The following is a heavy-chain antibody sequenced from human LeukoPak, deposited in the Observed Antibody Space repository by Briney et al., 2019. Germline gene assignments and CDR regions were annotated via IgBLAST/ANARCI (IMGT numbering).Heavy chain of an antibody. CDR2: ISHDGST. CDR3: ARGDNYVFDV. J-gene: IGHJ2*01. V-gene: IGHV4-4*02. D-gene: IGHD5-24*01. Sequence: SETLSLTCVVSGGSISSSNWWSWVRQPPEKGLEWIGEISHDGSTNYNPSLKSRVTISVDKSNNHFSLKLTSVTAADTAMYYCARGDNYVFDVWGRGTLVSVPS. CDR1: GGSISSSNW.